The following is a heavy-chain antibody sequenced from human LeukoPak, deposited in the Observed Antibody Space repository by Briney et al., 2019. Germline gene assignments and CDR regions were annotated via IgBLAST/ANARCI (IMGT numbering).Heavy chain of an antibody. CDR2: INHSGIT. V-gene: IGHV4-34*01. Sequence: SETLSLTCAVYSGSFSGYYWSWIRQPPGKGLEWIGEINHSGITNYNPSLKSRVTISVDTSKNQFSLKLSSVTAADTAVYYCATRGYSGYDYGFDYWGQGTLVTVSS. J-gene: IGHJ4*02. D-gene: IGHD5-12*01. CDR3: ATRGYSGYDYGFDY. CDR1: SGSFSGYY.